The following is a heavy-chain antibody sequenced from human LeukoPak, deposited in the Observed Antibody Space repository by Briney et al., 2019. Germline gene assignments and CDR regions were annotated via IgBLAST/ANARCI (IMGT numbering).Heavy chain of an antibody. CDR3: ARDGLVGGELYYYYMDV. V-gene: IGHV3-7*01. CDR1: GFTFDDYG. D-gene: IGHD1-26*01. CDR2: IKKDGTEK. Sequence: GGSLRLSCAASGFTFDDYGMSWVRQAPGKGLEWVANIKKDGTEKKYVDSVKGRFTISRDNSKNTLYLQMNSLRAEDTAVYYCARDGLVGGELYYYYMDVWGKGTTVTVSS. J-gene: IGHJ6*03.